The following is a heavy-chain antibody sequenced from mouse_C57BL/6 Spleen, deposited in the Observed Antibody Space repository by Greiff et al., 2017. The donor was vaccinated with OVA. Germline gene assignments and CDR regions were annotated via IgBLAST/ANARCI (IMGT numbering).Heavy chain of an antibody. Sequence: EVKLVESGGGLVKPGGSLKLSCAASGFTFGSYAMSWVRQTPEKRLEWVATISDGGSYTYYPDNVKGRFTISRDNAKNNLYLQMSHLKSEDTAMYYCARDGRYYYAMDYWGQGTSVTVSS. CDR1: GFTFGSYA. CDR3: ARDGRYYYAMDY. V-gene: IGHV5-4*01. J-gene: IGHJ4*01. CDR2: ISDGGSYT.